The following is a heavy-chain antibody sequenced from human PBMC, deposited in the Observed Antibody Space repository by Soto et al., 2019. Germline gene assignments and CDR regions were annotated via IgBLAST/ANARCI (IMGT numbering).Heavy chain of an antibody. Sequence: PSETLSLTCSVSGASVTSGDYYWNWIRQTPGTGLEWLGYMHDSGTTSYNPSLKSRVTISRDTSKSQFSLKLTSVSAADTAVYFCARGGLYDLWSGLFDWGQGIRVTVPQ. V-gene: IGHV4-30-4*01. J-gene: IGHJ4*02. CDR1: GASVTSGDYY. CDR3: ARGGLYDLWSGLFD. CDR2: MHDSGTT. D-gene: IGHD3-3*01.